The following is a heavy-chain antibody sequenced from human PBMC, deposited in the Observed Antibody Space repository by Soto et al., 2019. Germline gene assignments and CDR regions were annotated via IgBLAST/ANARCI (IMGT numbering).Heavy chain of an antibody. D-gene: IGHD6-13*01. CDR2: INSDGSII. CDR3: ARIPPGWGGGQLVLDY. J-gene: IGHJ4*02. V-gene: IGHV3-74*01. CDR1: GFTFSSFW. Sequence: EVQLVESGGGLVQPGGSLRLSCAASGFTFSSFWMHWVRQAPGKGLVWVSRINSDGSIITYADSVKGRFTISRDNAKNTLYLQMNRLRAEDTAVYYCARIPPGWGGGQLVLDYWGQGTLVTVSS.